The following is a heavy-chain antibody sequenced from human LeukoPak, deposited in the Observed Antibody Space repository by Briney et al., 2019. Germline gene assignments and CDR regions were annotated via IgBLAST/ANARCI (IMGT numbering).Heavy chain of an antibody. J-gene: IGHJ6*03. CDR1: GFTFSSYA. V-gene: IGHV3-23*01. CDR3: AKKGSYSSSWFYYYMDV. CDR2: ISGSGGST. D-gene: IGHD6-13*01. Sequence: TGGSLRLSCAASGFTFSSYAMSWVRQAPGKGLEWVSAISGSGGSTYYADSVKGRFTISRDNSKNTLYLQMNSLRAEDTAVYYCAKKGSYSSSWFYYYMDVWGKGTTVTVSS.